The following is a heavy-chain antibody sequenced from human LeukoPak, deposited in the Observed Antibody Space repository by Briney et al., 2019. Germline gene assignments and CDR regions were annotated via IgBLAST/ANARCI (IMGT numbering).Heavy chain of an antibody. D-gene: IGHD6-6*01. CDR2: ISSSSSTI. Sequence: GGSLRLSCAASEFTFSSYNLNWLRQAPGKGLEWVSYISSSSSTIYYADSVKGRFTISRDNAKNSLYLQMNSLRAEDTAVYYCARRAARGRFDPWGQGTLVTVSS. V-gene: IGHV3-48*01. CDR1: EFTFSSYN. J-gene: IGHJ5*02. CDR3: ARRAARGRFDP.